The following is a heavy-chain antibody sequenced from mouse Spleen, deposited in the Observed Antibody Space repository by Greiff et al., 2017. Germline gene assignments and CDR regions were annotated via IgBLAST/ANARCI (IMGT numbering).Heavy chain of an antibody. J-gene: IGHJ4*01. CDR1: GYTFSSYW. Sequence: VQLQESGAELMKPGASVKISCKATGYTFSSYWIEWVKQRPGHGLEWIGEILPGSGSTNYNEKFKGKATFTADTSSNTAYMQLSSLTSEDSAVYYCARWGPIYEDAMDYWGQGTSVTVSS. V-gene: IGHV1-9*01. CDR3: ARWGPIYEDAMDY. CDR2: ILPGSGST. D-gene: IGHD1-1*01.